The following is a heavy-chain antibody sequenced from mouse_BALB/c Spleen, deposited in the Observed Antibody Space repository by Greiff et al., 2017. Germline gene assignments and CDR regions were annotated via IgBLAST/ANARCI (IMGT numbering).Heavy chain of an antibody. Sequence: EVKLMESGGGLVKPGGSLKLSCAASGFTFSDYYMYWVRQTPEKRLEWVATISDGGSYTYYPDSVKGRFTISRDNAKNNLYLQMSSLKSEDTAMYYCARDDRVYGNYRFAYWGQGTLVTVSA. D-gene: IGHD2-1*01. V-gene: IGHV5-4*02. J-gene: IGHJ3*01. CDR1: GFTFSDYY. CDR3: ARDDRVYGNYRFAY. CDR2: ISDGGSYT.